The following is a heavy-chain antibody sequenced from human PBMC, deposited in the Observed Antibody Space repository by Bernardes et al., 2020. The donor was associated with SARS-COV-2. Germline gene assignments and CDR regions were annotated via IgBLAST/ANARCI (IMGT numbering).Heavy chain of an antibody. D-gene: IGHD5-12*01. CDR2: IRSKAYGGTT. J-gene: IGHJ4*02. CDR1: GFTFGDYA. CDR3: TRFDSGYDKDGTFDY. Sequence: GGSLRLSCTASGFTFGDYAMSWVRQAPGKGLEWVGFIRSKAYGGTTEYAASVKGRFTISRDDSKSIAYLQMNSLKTEDTAVYYCTRFDSGYDKDGTFDYWGQGTLVTVSS. V-gene: IGHV3-49*04.